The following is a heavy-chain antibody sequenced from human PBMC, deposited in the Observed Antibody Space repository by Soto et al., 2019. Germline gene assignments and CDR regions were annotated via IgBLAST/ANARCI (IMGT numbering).Heavy chain of an antibody. V-gene: IGHV3-72*01. CDR1: GFTFSDHY. CDR3: ARVRSSSWGLDAFDI. CDR2: TRNKANSYTT. J-gene: IGHJ3*02. D-gene: IGHD6-13*01. Sequence: EVQLVEPGGGLVQPGGSLRLSCEASGFTFSDHYMDWVRQAPGKGLEWVGRTRNKANSYTTEYAASVKGRFTISRDDSKNSLYLQMNSLKTEDTAVYYCARVRSSSWGLDAFDIWGQGTVVTVSS.